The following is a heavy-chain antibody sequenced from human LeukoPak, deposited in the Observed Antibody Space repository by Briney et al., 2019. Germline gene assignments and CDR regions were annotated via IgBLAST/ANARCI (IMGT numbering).Heavy chain of an antibody. CDR3: ARDAEWGYFDY. CDR2: IGSSSSYI. J-gene: IGHJ4*02. D-gene: IGHD3-3*01. V-gene: IGHV3-21*01. Sequence: GGSLRLSCAASGFTFSSSWMHWVRQAPGKGLEWVSSIGSSSSYIYYADSVKGRFTISRDNAKNSLYLQMNSLRAEDTAVYYCARDAEWGYFDYWGQGTLVTVSS. CDR1: GFTFSSSW.